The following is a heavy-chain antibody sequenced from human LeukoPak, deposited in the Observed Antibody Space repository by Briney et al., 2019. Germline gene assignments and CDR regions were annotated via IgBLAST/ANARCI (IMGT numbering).Heavy chain of an antibody. J-gene: IGHJ3*02. CDR3: ARVNSGSYGDAFDI. CDR1: RGSITSGGYY. Sequence: SETLSLTCTVSRGSITSGGYYWSWFRQPPGKGLEWIGYISHTGSTYYNPSLKSRVSISVDTSKNQFSLRLNSVTAADTAVYYCARVNSGSYGDAFDIWGQGTMVTVSS. CDR2: ISHTGST. D-gene: IGHD1-26*01. V-gene: IGHV4-30-2*05.